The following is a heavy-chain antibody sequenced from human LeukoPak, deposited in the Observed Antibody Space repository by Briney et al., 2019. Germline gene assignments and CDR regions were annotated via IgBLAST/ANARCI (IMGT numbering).Heavy chain of an antibody. V-gene: IGHV3-23*01. Sequence: GGSLRLSCAASGFTFSIYAMSGVRQAPGKGLEWVSAISGSGGNTYYADSVKGRFTISRDNSKNTLYLQMNSLRAEDTAVYYCAKDSDSSSWPPSIDYWGQGTLVTVSS. CDR2: ISGSGGNT. D-gene: IGHD6-13*01. J-gene: IGHJ4*02. CDR3: AKDSDSSSWPPSIDY. CDR1: GFTFSIYA.